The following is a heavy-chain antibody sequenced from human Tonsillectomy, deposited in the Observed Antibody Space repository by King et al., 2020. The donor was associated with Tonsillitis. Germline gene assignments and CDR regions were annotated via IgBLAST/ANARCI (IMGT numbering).Heavy chain of an antibody. CDR3: ARDSTGRYSGYDPEYYFDY. CDR1: GGSISSYY. D-gene: IGHD5-12*01. CDR2: IYTSGST. V-gene: IGHV4-4*07. Sequence: VQLQESGPGLVKPSETLSLTCTVSGGSISSYYWSWIRQPAGKGLEWIGRIYTSGSTNYNPSLKSRVTMSVDTSKNQFSLKLSSVTAADTAVYYCARDSTGRYSGYDPEYYFDYWGQGTLVTVSS. J-gene: IGHJ4*02.